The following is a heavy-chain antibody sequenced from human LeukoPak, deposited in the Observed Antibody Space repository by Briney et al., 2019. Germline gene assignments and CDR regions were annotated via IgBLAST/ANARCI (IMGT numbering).Heavy chain of an antibody. CDR3: AKRGVVIRVILVGFHKEAYYFDS. Sequence: HSGGSLRLSCAVSGITLSNYGMSWVRQAPGKGLEWVAGISGSGGSTNYADSVKGRFTISRDNRKNTLYLQMNSLRVEDTAVYFCAKRGVVIRVILVGFHKEAYYFDSWGQEALVTVSS. V-gene: IGHV3-23*01. CDR1: GITLSNYG. J-gene: IGHJ4*02. CDR2: ISGSGGST. D-gene: IGHD3-22*01.